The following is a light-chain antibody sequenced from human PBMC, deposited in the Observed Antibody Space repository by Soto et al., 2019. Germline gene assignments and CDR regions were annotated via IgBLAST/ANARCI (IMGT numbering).Light chain of an antibody. CDR2: DDN. Sequence: QSVMTQPPSVSAAPGQKVTISCSGSSSNIWGNSVSWYQQLPGTAPKLLIYDDNKRPSGIPDRFSGSKSGTSATLGITGLQTGDEADYYFGSWDSSLSAYVFGTGTKVTV. V-gene: IGLV1-51*01. J-gene: IGLJ1*01. CDR3: GSWDSSLSAYV. CDR1: SSNIWGNS.